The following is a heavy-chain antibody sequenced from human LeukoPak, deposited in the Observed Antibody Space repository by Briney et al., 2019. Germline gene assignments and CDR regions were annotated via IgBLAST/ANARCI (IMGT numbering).Heavy chain of an antibody. CDR1: GYTFTSYY. Sequence: GASVKVSCKASGYTFTSYYIHWVRQAPGKGLEWMGGFDPEDGETIYAQKFQGRVTMTEDTSTDTAYMELSSLRSEDTAVYYCATVDSSGWYRKNGMDVWGQGTTVTVSS. J-gene: IGHJ6*02. D-gene: IGHD6-19*01. CDR2: FDPEDGET. V-gene: IGHV1-24*01. CDR3: ATVDSSGWYRKNGMDV.